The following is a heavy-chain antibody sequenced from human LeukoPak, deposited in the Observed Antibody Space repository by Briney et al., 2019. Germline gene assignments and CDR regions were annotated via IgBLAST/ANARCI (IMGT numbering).Heavy chain of an antibody. CDR2: ISWNSGSI. CDR3: VKGDYGDYGYYFDY. V-gene: IGHV3-9*01. D-gene: IGHD4-17*01. CDR1: GFTFDDYA. Sequence: GRSLRLSCAASGFTFDDYAMHWVRQAPGKGLEWVSGISWNSGSIGYADSVKGRFTISRDNAKNSLYLQMNSLRAEDTALYYCVKGDYGDYGYYFDYWGQGTLVTVSS. J-gene: IGHJ4*02.